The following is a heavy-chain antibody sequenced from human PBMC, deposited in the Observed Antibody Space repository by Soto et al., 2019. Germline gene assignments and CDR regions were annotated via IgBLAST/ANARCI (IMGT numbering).Heavy chain of an antibody. D-gene: IGHD2-21*01. CDR3: AGEGISHWADFYYMDV. CDR2: INHLGSI. V-gene: IGHV4-34*01. CDR1: GGSLSDYF. J-gene: IGHJ6*03. Sequence: SDTLSLTCVVSGGSLSDYFWSWIRQPPGMALEWIGEINHLGSINYNPSLKSRVTISVDTSKSQFSLTLNSVTAADTATYYCAGEGISHWADFYYMDVWDRGTTVTVSS.